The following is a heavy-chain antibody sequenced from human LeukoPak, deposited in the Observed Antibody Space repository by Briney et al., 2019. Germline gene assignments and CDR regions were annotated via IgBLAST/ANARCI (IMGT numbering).Heavy chain of an antibody. CDR3: ARSDGDYHWYFDL. D-gene: IGHD4-17*01. V-gene: IGHV4-31*03. Sequence: PSQTLSLTCTVSGFSISSGGYYWSWFRQHPGKGLEWIVYIYYSGSTYYNPSLKSRVTISVDTSKNQFSLKLSSVTAADTAVYYCARSDGDYHWYFDLWGRGTLVTVSS. J-gene: IGHJ2*01. CDR1: GFSISSGGYY. CDR2: IYYSGST.